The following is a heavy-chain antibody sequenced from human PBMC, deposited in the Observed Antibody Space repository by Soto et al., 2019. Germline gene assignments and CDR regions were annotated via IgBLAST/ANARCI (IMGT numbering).Heavy chain of an antibody. V-gene: IGHV1-69*13. CDR2: IIPIFGTA. J-gene: IGHJ6*02. D-gene: IGHD2-2*01. CDR1: GCTFSSYA. Sequence: SVKVSCKASGCTFSSYAISWVRQAPGQGLEWMGGIIPIFGTANYAQKFQGRVTITADESTSTAYMELSSLRSEDTAVYYCARHDCISTSCYYYYYYGMDVWGQGTTVTVSS. CDR3: ARHDCISTSCYYYYYYGMDV.